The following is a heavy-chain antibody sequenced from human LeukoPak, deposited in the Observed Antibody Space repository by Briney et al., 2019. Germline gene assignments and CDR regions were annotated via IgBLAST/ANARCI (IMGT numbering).Heavy chain of an antibody. CDR2: INPNSGGT. D-gene: IGHD3-9*01. CDR3: ARDLGRYYDILTGYYNKPQGLDY. Sequence: GASVKVSCKASGYTFTSYAMHWVRQAPGQRLEWMGWINPNSGGTNYAQKFQGRVTMTRDTSISTAYMELSRLRSDDTAVYYCARDLGRYYDILTGYYNKPQGLDYWGQGTLVTVSS. J-gene: IGHJ4*02. V-gene: IGHV1-2*02. CDR1: GYTFTSYA.